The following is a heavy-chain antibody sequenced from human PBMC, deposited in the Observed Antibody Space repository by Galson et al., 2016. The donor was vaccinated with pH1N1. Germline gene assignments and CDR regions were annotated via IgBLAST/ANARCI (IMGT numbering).Heavy chain of an antibody. J-gene: IGHJ3*02. CDR3: ARRTGRTSDI. D-gene: IGHD3-10*01. V-gene: IGHV1-3*04. Sequence: QRLEWMGWSNTGNGNTRYSQNLQDRITLSSDTSANTAYMELSSLRSEDTAMYYCARRTGRTSDIWGQGTMVIVSS. CDR2: SNTGNGNT.